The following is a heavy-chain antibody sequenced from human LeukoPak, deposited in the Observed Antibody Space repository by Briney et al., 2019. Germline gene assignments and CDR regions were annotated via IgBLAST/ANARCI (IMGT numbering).Heavy chain of an antibody. CDR1: GGSISSSSYY. D-gene: IGHD4-11*01. J-gene: IGHJ6*03. V-gene: IGHV4-39*01. CDR3: ARGNLWDYRRYYYYMDV. Sequence: SETLSLTCTVSGGSISSSSYYWGWIRQPPGKGLEWIGSIYYSGSTYYNPSLKSRVAVSVDTSKNQFSLKLSSVTAADTAVYYCARGNLWDYRRYYYYMDVWGKGTTVTVSS. CDR2: IYYSGST.